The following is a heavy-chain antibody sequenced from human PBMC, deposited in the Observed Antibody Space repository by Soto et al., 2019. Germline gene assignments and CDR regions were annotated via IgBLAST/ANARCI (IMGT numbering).Heavy chain of an antibody. CDR2: ISYDGSNK. CDR3: AKDLLLHYDILTGPVDY. CDR1: GFTFSSYG. D-gene: IGHD3-9*01. Sequence: GGSLRLSCADSGFTFSSYGMHWVRQAPGKGLEWVAVISYDGSNKYYADSVKGRFTISRDNSKNTLYLQMNSLRAEDTAVYYCAKDLLLHYDILTGPVDYWGQGTLVTVSS. J-gene: IGHJ4*02. V-gene: IGHV3-30*18.